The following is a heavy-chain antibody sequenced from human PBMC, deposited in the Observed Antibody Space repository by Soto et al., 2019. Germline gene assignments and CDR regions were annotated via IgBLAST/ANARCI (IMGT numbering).Heavy chain of an antibody. CDR3: LNGLCEATILAYYYYGLDD. V-gene: IGHV3-23*01. CDR2: ITGSGDST. Sequence: GGSLRLSCAVSGFTFSSHAMSWVRQAPGKGLECVSSITGSGDSTYYADSVKGRFTISRDKSKSTLYLQMNSLRAEDTAVYYCLNGLCEATILAYYYYGLDDWGQGTTVTVSS. CDR1: GFTFSSHA. D-gene: IGHD5-12*01. J-gene: IGHJ6*02.